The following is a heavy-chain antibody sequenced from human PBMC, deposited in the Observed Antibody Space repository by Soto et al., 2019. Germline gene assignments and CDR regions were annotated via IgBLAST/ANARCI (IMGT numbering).Heavy chain of an antibody. CDR2: ISYDGSNK. CDR3: ARGGAVGTVPPMDV. D-gene: IGHD4-17*01. V-gene: IGHV3-30-3*01. CDR1: GFTYSSYA. Sequence: EGSLRLSCAASGFTYSSYAMHWVRQAPGTGLEWVAGISYDGSNKYYADSVKGRFTNSRDNSKNTLYLQMNSLRAEDTAVHYCARGGAVGTVPPMDVWGQGTTVTVSS. J-gene: IGHJ6*02.